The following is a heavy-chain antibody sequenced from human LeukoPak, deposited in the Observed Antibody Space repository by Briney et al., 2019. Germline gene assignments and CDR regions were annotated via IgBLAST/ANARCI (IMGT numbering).Heavy chain of an antibody. CDR1: GFSFTTYW. CDR2: IKQDRTEK. D-gene: IGHD3-16*02. V-gene: IGHV3-7*03. J-gene: IGHJ4*02. Sequence: GGSLRLSCAASGFSFTTYWMSWVRQAPGKGLEWVANIKQDRTEKYYVDSVKGRFTISRDNAKNSLYLQMNSLRAEDTAVYYCAKGSGGYDYVWGGYRYKTGSEFDYWGQGTLVTVSS. CDR3: AKGSGGYDYVWGGYRYKTGSEFDY.